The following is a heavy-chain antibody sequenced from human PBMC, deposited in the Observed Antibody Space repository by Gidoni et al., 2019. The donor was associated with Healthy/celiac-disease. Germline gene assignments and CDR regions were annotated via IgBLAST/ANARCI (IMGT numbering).Heavy chain of an antibody. V-gene: IGHV3-7*01. D-gene: IGHD4-17*01. CDR1: GFTFSSYW. Sequence: EVQLVESGGGLVQPGGSRRLSCAPSGFTFSSYWMSWVRQAPGKGLEWVANIKQDGSEKYYVDSVKGRFTISRDNAKNSLYLQMNSLRAEDTAVYYCARDGTYDYGDSDFDYWGQGTLVTVSS. CDR3: ARDGTYDYGDSDFDY. J-gene: IGHJ4*02. CDR2: IKQDGSEK.